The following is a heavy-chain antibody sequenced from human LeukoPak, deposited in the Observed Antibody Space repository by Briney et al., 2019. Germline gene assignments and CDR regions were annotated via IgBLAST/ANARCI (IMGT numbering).Heavy chain of an antibody. D-gene: IGHD1-26*01. CDR3: ARDRGSSPPGY. Sequence: PGGSLRRSCAASGFTFSSNSMNWVRQAPGKGLGWVSSISSSSIYIYYADSVKGRFTISRDNAKNSLYLQMNSLRAEDTAVYYCARDRGSSPPGYWGQGTLVTVSS. J-gene: IGHJ4*02. CDR1: GFTFSSNS. V-gene: IGHV3-21*01. CDR2: ISSSSIYI.